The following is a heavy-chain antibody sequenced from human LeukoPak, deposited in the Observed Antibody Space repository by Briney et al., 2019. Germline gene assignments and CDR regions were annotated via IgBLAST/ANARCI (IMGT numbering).Heavy chain of an antibody. J-gene: IGHJ5*02. CDR1: GYTFTSYA. CDR3: ARLSSRGYSYGSGFDP. Sequence: ASVKVSCKASGYTFTSYAMNWVRQAPGQGLEWMGRINTNTGNPTYAQGFTGRFVFSLDTSVSTAYLQISSLKAEDTAVYYCARLSSRGYSYGSGFDPWGQGTLVTVSS. V-gene: IGHV7-4-1*02. D-gene: IGHD5-18*01. CDR2: INTNTGNP.